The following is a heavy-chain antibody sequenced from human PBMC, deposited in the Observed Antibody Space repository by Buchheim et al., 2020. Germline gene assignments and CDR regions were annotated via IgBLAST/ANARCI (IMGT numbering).Heavy chain of an antibody. V-gene: IGHV3-21*02. D-gene: IGHD3-10*01. CDR2: ITSSSDFI. CDR1: GFTITTYS. J-gene: IGHJ2*01. CDR3: AIRGEVFWYFDL. Sequence: QLVESGGGLVKPGGSLRLSCAASGFTITTYSMNWVRQAPGKGLEWVSSITSSSDFISYADSVKGRFTISRDNAENSLYLQMNSLRAEDTAVYYCAIRGEVFWYFDLWGRGTL.